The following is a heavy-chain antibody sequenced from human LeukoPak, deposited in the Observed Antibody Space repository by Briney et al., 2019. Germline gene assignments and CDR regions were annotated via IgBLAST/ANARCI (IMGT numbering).Heavy chain of an antibody. J-gene: IGHJ4*02. V-gene: IGHV3-30-3*01. D-gene: IGHD4-17*01. CDR3: AKGPHDSTVEEGYFDY. CDR1: GFTFSSYR. CDR2: ISHDGSNK. Sequence: GVSLRLSCAASGFTFSSYRMHWVRQAPGKGLEWVAVISHDGSNKYYADSVKGRFTISRDNSKNTLYLQMNSLRAEDTAVYYCAKGPHDSTVEEGYFDYWGQGTLVTVSS.